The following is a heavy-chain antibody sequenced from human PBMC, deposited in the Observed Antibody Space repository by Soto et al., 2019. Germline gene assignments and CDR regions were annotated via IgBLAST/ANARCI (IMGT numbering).Heavy chain of an antibody. Sequence: SVKGRFKASGGTISSYAISCVRQAPGQGLEWMGGIIPIFGTANYAQKFQGRATITADKSTSTAYMELSSLISEDTAVYYCAADSYGPPWVFDYWGQGILVTVSS. D-gene: IGHD5-18*01. V-gene: IGHV1-69*06. CDR2: IIPIFGTA. J-gene: IGHJ4*02. CDR3: AADSYGPPWVFDY. CDR1: GGTISSYA.